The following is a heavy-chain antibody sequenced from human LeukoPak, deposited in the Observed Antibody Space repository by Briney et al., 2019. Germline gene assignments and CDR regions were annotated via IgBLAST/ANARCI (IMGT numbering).Heavy chain of an antibody. J-gene: IGHJ4*02. V-gene: IGHV3-23*01. D-gene: IGHD3-9*01. CDR1: GFIFSSCA. CDR3: AKDVDIVTGYYFDY. Sequence: GGSLRLSCAASGFIFSSCAMNWVRQAPGKGLEWVSAISDSGSRTLYADSVKGRFTISRDNSKNRLYLQMNSLRAEDTAVYYCAKDVDIVTGYYFDYWGQGTLVTVSS. CDR2: ISDSGSRT.